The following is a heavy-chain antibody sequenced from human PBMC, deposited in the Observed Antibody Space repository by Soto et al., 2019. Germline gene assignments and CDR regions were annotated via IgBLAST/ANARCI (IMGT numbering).Heavy chain of an antibody. J-gene: IGHJ4*02. Sequence: ASVKVSCKASGFTFTSSAVQWVRQARGQRLEWIGWIVVGIGTANYAQKFQERVTITTDVSTSTAYMELSSLRSEDTAVYYCARDRPPTYYSDSSGFFDYWGQGTLVTVS. CDR2: IVVGIGTA. D-gene: IGHD3-22*01. CDR3: ARDRPPTYYSDSSGFFDY. CDR1: GFTFTSSA. V-gene: IGHV1-58*01.